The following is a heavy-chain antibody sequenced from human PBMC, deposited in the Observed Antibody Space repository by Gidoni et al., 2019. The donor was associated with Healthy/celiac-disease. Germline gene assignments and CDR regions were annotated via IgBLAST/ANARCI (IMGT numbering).Heavy chain of an antibody. D-gene: IGHD4-4*01. CDR2: IRWNSGSI. CDR1: GFTFDDYA. Sequence: EVQLVESGGGLVQPGRSLRLSCAASGFTFDDYAMHWVRQAPGKGLEWVSGIRWNSGSIGYADSVKGRFTISRDNAKNSLYLQMNSLRAEDTALYYCAKDISPYSNYLYGSWGQGTLVTVSS. J-gene: IGHJ5*02. CDR3: AKDISPYSNYLYGS. V-gene: IGHV3-9*01.